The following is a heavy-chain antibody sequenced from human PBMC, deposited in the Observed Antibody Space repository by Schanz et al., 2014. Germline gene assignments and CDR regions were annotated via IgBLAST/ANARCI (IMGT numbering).Heavy chain of an antibody. CDR2: IATSSSTR. Sequence: EVRLVESGGGLVQPGGSLRLSCEASGFDFNSYSMNWVRQVPGKGLEWLSYIATSSSTRHYADSVKGRVTISRDNAKNSLYLQMNSLRAKDTAVYYCAKGMGYCSSGTCYDYYYYGLDVWGQGTTVTVSS. CDR1: GFDFNSYS. D-gene: IGHD2-15*01. J-gene: IGHJ6*02. CDR3: AKGMGYCSSGTCYDYYYYGLDV. V-gene: IGHV3-48*01.